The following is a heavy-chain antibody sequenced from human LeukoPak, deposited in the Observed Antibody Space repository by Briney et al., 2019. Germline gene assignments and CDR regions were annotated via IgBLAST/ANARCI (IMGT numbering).Heavy chain of an antibody. CDR1: GFPLNSNY. CDR3: VREGDRSSFAY. V-gene: IGHV3-53*01. D-gene: IGHD1-26*01. CDR2: IFGGGST. Sequence: PGGSPSLSFAASGFPLNSNYMTWVRQAPGKGREGVSVIFGGGSTYYTDSVKGRFTISRDDSKNTLYLQMNSLRVEDTAVYYCVREGDRSSFAYWGQGTLVTVSS. J-gene: IGHJ4*02.